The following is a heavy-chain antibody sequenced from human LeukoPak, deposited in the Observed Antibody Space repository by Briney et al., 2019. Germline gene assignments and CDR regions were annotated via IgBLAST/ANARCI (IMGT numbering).Heavy chain of an antibody. CDR2: IYHSGST. D-gene: IGHD3-10*01. CDR1: GGSISSGGYS. J-gene: IGHJ4*02. Sequence: SQTLSLTCAVSGGSISSGGYSWSWIRQPRGKGLEWIGYIYHSGSTYYNPSLKSRVTISVDRSKNQFSLKLSSVTAADTAVYYCASTMVRGVMFDYWGQGTLVTVSS. V-gene: IGHV4-30-2*01. CDR3: ASTMVRGVMFDY.